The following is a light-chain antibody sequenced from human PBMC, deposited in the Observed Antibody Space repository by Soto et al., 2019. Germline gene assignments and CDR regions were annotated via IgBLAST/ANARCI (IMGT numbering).Light chain of an antibody. J-gene: IGKJ4*01. V-gene: IGKV3-11*01. CDR2: DAS. CDR1: QSVSSS. CDR3: QQRSNWLPLT. Sequence: EIVLTQSPATLSLSPGERATLSCRASQSVSSSLAWYQQKPGQAPRLLIYDASNRATGIPARFSGSGSGTDFTLTISSLEPEDFAVYYCQQRSNWLPLTFGGGTKVEIK.